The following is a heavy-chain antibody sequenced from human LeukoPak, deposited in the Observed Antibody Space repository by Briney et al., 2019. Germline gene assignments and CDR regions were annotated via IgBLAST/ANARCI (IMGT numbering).Heavy chain of an antibody. CDR1: GSTFSSYG. Sequence: GRSLRLSCAASGSTFSSYGMHWVRQAPGKGLAWVAVIWYDGSNKYYADSVKGRFTISSDNSKNTLYLPMNSLRAEDTAVYYCAKDLSRCGDYPNYWGQGTLVTVSS. CDR2: IWYDGSNK. J-gene: IGHJ4*02. CDR3: AKDLSRCGDYPNY. D-gene: IGHD4-17*01. V-gene: IGHV3-33*06.